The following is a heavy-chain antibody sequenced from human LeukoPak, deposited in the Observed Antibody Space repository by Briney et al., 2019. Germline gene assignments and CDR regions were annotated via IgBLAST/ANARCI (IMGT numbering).Heavy chain of an antibody. J-gene: IGHJ4*02. Sequence: GGSLRFSCAASGFTFRTYWMHWVRQTPGQGLVWVSRINSDGSTTNYADSVKGRFTVSRDNAQNTLYLQMSSLRAEDTAVYYCARAGNYYFEYWGQGALVTVSS. V-gene: IGHV3-74*01. CDR3: ARAGNYYFEY. D-gene: IGHD3-10*01. CDR1: GFTFRTYW. CDR2: INSDGSTT.